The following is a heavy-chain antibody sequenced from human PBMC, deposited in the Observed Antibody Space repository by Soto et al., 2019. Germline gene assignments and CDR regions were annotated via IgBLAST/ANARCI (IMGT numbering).Heavy chain of an antibody. CDR1: GFTFSSYA. D-gene: IGHD3-22*01. V-gene: IGHV3-30-3*01. J-gene: IGHJ4*02. CDR3: ARDLDYYDSSGGVDY. CDR2: ISYDGSNK. Sequence: QVQLVESGGGVVQPGRSLRLSCAASGFTFSSYAMHWVRQAPGKGLEWVAVISYDGSNKYYADSVKGRFTISRDNSKNTLYLQMNSLRAEDTAVYYCARDLDYYDSSGGVDYWGQGTLVTVSS.